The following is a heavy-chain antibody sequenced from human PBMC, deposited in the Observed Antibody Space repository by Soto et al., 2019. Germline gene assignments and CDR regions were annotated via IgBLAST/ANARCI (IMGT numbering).Heavy chain of an antibody. CDR3: AHSVYLYSSSWWEFDY. CDR1: GFTLSTSGEG. J-gene: IGHJ4*02. V-gene: IGHV2-5*01. D-gene: IGHD6-13*01. CDR2: IYWNDDK. Sequence: QITLKESGPTLVKPTQTLTLTCTFSGFTLSTSGEGVGWIRQPPGKALEWLALIYWNDDKRYSPSLKSRLTITKDTSKNQVVLTMTIMDPVDTATYYCAHSVYLYSSSWWEFDYWGPGTLVTVSS.